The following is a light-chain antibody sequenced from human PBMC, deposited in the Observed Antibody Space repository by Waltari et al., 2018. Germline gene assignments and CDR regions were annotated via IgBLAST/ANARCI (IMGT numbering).Light chain of an antibody. CDR2: DIN. CDR3: CSYVGSNTYWV. V-gene: IGLV2-11*01. Sequence: QSALTQPRSVSGSPGQSVTISCTGTSNDVGGYNYVSWYQQHPDKAPKLIIYDINKRPSWVPDRFAGSKSGNTASLTISGLQAEDEADYYCCSYVGSNTYWVFGGGTKLTVL. J-gene: IGLJ3*02. CDR1: SNDVGGYNY.